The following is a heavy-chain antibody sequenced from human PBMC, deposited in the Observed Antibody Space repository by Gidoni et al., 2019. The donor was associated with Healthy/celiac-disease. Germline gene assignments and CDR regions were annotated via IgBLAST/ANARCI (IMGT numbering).Heavy chain of an antibody. V-gene: IGHV4-4*07. D-gene: IGHD6-13*01. CDR2: IYTSGST. CDR1: GGPISSYY. CDR3: ASEYSSSWLNWFDP. J-gene: IGHJ5*02. Sequence: QVQLQESGPGLVKPSETLSTTCTVSGGPISSYYWSWIRQPAGKGLEWIGRIYTSGSTNYNPSLKSRVTMSVDTSKNQFSLKLSSVTAADTAVYYCASEYSSSWLNWFDPWGQGTLVTVSS.